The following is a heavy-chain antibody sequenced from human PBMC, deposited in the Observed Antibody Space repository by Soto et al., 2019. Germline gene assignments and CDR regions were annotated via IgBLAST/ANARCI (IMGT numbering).Heavy chain of an antibody. V-gene: IGHV2-5*01. CDR3: AHRRGFYGDYGYYYYGMDV. Sequence: QITLKESGPTLVKPTQTLTLTCTFSGFSLSTSGVGVGWIRQPPGKALEWLALIYWNDDKRYSPSLKSRLTITKDTSKNQVVLTMTNMDPVDTATYYCAHRRGFYGDYGYYYYGMDVWGQGTTVTVSS. J-gene: IGHJ6*02. D-gene: IGHD4-17*01. CDR1: GFSLSTSGVG. CDR2: IYWNDDK.